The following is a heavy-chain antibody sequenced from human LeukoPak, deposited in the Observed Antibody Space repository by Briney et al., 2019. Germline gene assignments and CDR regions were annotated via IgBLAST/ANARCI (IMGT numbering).Heavy chain of an antibody. J-gene: IGHJ6*02. Sequence: GGSLRLSCAASGFTFSSYSMTWVRQAPGKGLEWVSSISSSSSYIYYADSVKGRFTISRDNAKNSLYLQMNSLRAEDTAVYYCARDSSSTSCHACGMDVWGRGTTVTVSS. CDR2: ISSSSSYI. CDR3: ARDSSSTSCHACGMDV. V-gene: IGHV3-21*01. D-gene: IGHD2-2*01. CDR1: GFTFSSYS.